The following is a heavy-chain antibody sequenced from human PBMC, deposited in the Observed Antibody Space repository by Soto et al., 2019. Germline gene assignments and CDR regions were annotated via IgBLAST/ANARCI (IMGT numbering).Heavy chain of an antibody. V-gene: IGHV4-30-4*01. D-gene: IGHD4-4*01. J-gene: IGHJ6*02. CDR2: IYHSGST. Sequence: SETLSLTCTVSGGSISSGDYYWSWIRQPPGKGLEWIGYIYHSGSTYYNPSLKSRVTISVDTSKNQFSLKLSSVTAADTAVYYCARDSADYSNYYYYYGMDVWGQGTTVTVSS. CDR3: ARDSADYSNYYYYYGMDV. CDR1: GGSISSGDYY.